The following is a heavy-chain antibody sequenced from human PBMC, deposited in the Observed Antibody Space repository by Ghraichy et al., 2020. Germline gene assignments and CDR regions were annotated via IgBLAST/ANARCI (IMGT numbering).Heavy chain of an antibody. CDR1: GFTFSGYA. D-gene: IGHD2-2*01. V-gene: IGHV3-23*01. CDR3: TKNPGYQLARDHYFDN. J-gene: IGHJ4*02. Sequence: GGSLRLSCAASGFTFSGYAMSWVRQAPGKGLEWVSAISGSGSSTYYADSVKGRFTISRDNSKNTLYLKMSYLRDEDTAVYYCTKNPGYQLARDHYFDNWGEGXXGTV. CDR2: ISGSGSST.